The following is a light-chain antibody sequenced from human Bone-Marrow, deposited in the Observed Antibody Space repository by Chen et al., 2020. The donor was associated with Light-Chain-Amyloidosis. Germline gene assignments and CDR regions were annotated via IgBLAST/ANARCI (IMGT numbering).Light chain of an antibody. Sequence: QSALTQPASVSGSPGQSITVHCAGTSSDVGVYNLVSWYQQHPGKAPKLMIYEVTKRPSGVSPLFSGAKSGNTASLTISGLQAEDEADYYCCSYQGCCNPYVFGTGTKVTVL. V-gene: IGLV2-23*02. J-gene: IGLJ1*01. CDR2: EVT. CDR1: SSDVGVYNL. CDR3: CSYQGCCNPYV.